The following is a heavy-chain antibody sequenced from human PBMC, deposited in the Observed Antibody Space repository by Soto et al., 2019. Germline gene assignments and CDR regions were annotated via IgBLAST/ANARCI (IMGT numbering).Heavy chain of an antibody. Sequence: PSETLSLTCPVSGGSIHSGGYYWSWIRQHPGKGLEWIGSIYYTGSTNYNPSLKSRVTVSLDTSKNQFSLNLISVTAADPAVYYCARSITSRASWFDPWGQGTLVTVSS. CDR3: ARSITSRASWFDP. V-gene: IGHV4-31*03. CDR1: GGSIHSGGYY. D-gene: IGHD1-20*01. CDR2: IYYTGST. J-gene: IGHJ5*02.